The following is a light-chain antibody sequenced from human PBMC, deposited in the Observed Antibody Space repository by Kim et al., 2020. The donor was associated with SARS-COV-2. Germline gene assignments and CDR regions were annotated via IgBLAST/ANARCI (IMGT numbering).Light chain of an antibody. CDR1: QSVSSSY. CDR3: QQYGSSPRT. J-gene: IGKJ2*01. Sequence: LSPGQRATLSCRASQSVSSSYLAWYQQKPGQAPRLLIYGASSRATGIPDRFSGSGSGTDITLTISRLEPEDFALYYCQQYGSSPRTFGQGTKLEIK. V-gene: IGKV3-20*01. CDR2: GAS.